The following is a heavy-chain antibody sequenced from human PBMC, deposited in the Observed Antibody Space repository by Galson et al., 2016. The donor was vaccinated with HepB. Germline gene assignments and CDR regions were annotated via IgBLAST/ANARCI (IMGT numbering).Heavy chain of an antibody. CDR3: AQDRPYSSGWSGEVGA. V-gene: IGHV3-30*18. J-gene: IGHJ5*02. CDR2: ISSDGSNK. Sequence: LRLSCAASRFTFSRHGMHWVRQAPGKGLEWVAVISSDGSNKYYADSVKGRFTTSRDNSKNTLYLQMNSLRPEDTAVYYCAQDRPYSSGWSGEVGAWGQGTLVTVSS. D-gene: IGHD6-19*01. CDR1: RFTFSRHG.